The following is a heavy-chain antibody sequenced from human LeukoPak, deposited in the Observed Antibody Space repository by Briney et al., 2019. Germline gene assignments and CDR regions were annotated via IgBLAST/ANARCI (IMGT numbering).Heavy chain of an antibody. Sequence: PSETLSLTCAVSGDSISRGAYYCHWGRHHPGKGLDWFVHIYYFGGTHYYNPCLRGRVTISVDSSKNQFSLKLTSVTAADTAVYYCARDTYNSPLSMDVWGQGTTVTVSS. CDR3: ARDTYNSPLSMDV. CDR2: IYYFGGT. D-gene: IGHD1-14*01. J-gene: IGHJ6*02. CDR1: GDSISRGAYY. V-gene: IGHV4-31*11.